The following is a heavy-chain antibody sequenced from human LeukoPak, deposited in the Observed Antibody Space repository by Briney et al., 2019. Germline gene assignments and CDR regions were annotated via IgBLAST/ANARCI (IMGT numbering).Heavy chain of an antibody. CDR1: GYTFTDYF. CDR3: ARDNYGTLDY. J-gene: IGHJ4*02. CDR2: TSPKSGDT. V-gene: IGHV1-2*02. Sequence: ASVKVSCRVSGYTFTDYFIHWVRQAPGHGLEWMGWTSPKSGDTRYTHKFQGRVTMTRDASISTVYMELDRLTFDDTAVYYCARDNYGTLDYWGQGTLDTVSS. D-gene: IGHD4-17*01.